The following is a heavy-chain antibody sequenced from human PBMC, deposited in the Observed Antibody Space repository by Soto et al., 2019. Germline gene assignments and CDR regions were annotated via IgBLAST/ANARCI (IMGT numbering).Heavy chain of an antibody. CDR2: IWYDGSNK. CDR3: ARDFWSGPTLYYGMDV. V-gene: IGHV3-33*01. J-gene: IGHJ6*02. Sequence: SLRLSCAASGFTFSSYGMHWVRQAPGKGLEWVAVIWYDGSNKYYADSVKGRFTISRDNSKNTLYLQMNSLRAEDTAVYYCARDFWSGPTLYYGMDVWGQGTTVTVSS. D-gene: IGHD3-3*01. CDR1: GFTFSSYG.